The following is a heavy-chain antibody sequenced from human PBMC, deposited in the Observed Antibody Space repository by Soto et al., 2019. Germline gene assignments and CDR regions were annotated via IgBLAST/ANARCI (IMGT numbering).Heavy chain of an antibody. D-gene: IGHD6-6*01. J-gene: IGHJ6*02. V-gene: IGHV1-69*01. CDR1: GGTFANFI. Sequence: QVQLVQSGAEVKEPGSSVKVSCKASGGTFANFIMNWVRQTPGQGLEWMGGIVPMFGTATYAEKFKGRVTISATESTSTAYVELTSLRSEDTAVYYCARNGTYSSSLSQYSGMDVWGQGTTVTGS. CDR3: ARNGTYSSSLSQYSGMDV. CDR2: IVPMFGTA.